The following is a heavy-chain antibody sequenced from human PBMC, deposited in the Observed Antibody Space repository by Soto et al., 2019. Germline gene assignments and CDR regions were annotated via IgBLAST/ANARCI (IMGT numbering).Heavy chain of an antibody. CDR1: GGSISAYY. J-gene: IGHJ6*02. V-gene: IGHV4-59*01. Sequence: ETLSLTCTVSGGSISAYYWSWIRRPPGKGLEWIGYIYNSGSTHSNPSLQSRVTISVDTSKNQFSLKLSSVTAADTAIYYCARARITMVREVIKYNMDVWGQGTTVTVSS. D-gene: IGHD3-10*01. CDR2: IYNSGST. CDR3: ARARITMVREVIKYNMDV.